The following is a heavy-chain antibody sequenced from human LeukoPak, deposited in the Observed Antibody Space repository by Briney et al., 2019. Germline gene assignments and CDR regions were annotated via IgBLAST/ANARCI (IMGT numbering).Heavy chain of an antibody. D-gene: IGHD2/OR15-2a*01. CDR2: ISYDGSNK. CDR3: AKNHDQGFLDY. J-gene: IGHJ4*02. CDR1: GFTFSSFA. V-gene: IGHV3-30*04. Sequence: GRSLRLSCAASGFTFSSFAMHWVRQTPGKGLDWVAVISYDGSNKYYADSVKGRFTISRDNSKNTLYLQMNSLRAEDTAVYYCAKNHDQGFLDYWGQGTLVTVSS.